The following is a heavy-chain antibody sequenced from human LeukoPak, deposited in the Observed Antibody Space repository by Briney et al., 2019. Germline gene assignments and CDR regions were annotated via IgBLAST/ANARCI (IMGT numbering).Heavy chain of an antibody. CDR1: DYSIRSGYY. D-gene: IGHD6-19*01. Sequence: SGTLSLTCAVSDYSIRSGYYWGWIRQPPGKGLEWIASIQNSGTTYFNPSLKSRVTISVDMSTNQFSLKLTSVTAADTAVYYCARWAVTGITYWGQGALVTVSS. CDR2: IQNSGTT. J-gene: IGHJ4*02. V-gene: IGHV4-38-2*01. CDR3: ARWAVTGITY.